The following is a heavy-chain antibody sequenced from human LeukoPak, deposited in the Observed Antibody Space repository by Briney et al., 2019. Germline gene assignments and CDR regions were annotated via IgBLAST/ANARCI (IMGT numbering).Heavy chain of an antibody. V-gene: IGHV1-2*02. J-gene: IGHJ5*02. CDR3: ARGSVPTKYSGYDYFGSGWFDP. CDR2: INPNSGGT. CDR1: RYTFTGYY. Sequence: ASVKVSCKASRYTFTGYYMHWVRQAPGQGLEWMGWINPNSGGTNYAQKFQGRVTMTRDTSISTAYMELSRLRSDDTAVYYCARGSVPTKYSGYDYFGSGWFDPWGQGTLVTVSS. D-gene: IGHD5-12*01.